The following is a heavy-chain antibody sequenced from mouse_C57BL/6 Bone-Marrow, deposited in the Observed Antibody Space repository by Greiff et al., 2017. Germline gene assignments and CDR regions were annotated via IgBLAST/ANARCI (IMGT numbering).Heavy chain of an antibody. D-gene: IGHD2-10*02. CDR1: GYTFTSYG. V-gene: IGHV1-81*01. CDR3: ARSGYGTPFDY. Sequence: QVQLKESGAELARPGASVKLSCTASGYTFTSYGISWVKQRTGQGLEWIGEIYPRSGNTYYNEKFKGKATLTADKSSSTAYMELRSLTSEDSAVYFCARSGYGTPFDYWGQGTTLTVSA. J-gene: IGHJ2*01. CDR2: IYPRSGNT.